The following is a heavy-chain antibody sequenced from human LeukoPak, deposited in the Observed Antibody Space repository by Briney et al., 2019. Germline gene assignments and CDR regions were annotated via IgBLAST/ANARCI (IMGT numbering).Heavy chain of an antibody. CDR2: IKQDGSEK. J-gene: IGHJ6*02. CDR1: GFTFSTYS. Sequence: GGSLRLSCAASGFTFSTYSMNWVRQAPGKGLEWVANIKQDGSEKYYVDSVKGRFTISRDNAENSLYLQMNSLRAEDTAVYYCARVLLRFLEWFSGNGMDVWGQGTTVTVSS. D-gene: IGHD3-3*01. CDR3: ARVLLRFLEWFSGNGMDV. V-gene: IGHV3-7*01.